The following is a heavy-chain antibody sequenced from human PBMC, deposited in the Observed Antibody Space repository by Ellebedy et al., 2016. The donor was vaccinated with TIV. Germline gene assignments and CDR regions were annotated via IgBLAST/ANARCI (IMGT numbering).Heavy chain of an antibody. CDR1: GGSISGYY. CDR2: MYFSGGT. J-gene: IGHJ4*02. Sequence: MPSETLSLTCTVSGGSISGYYWRWIRQPQGKGLERVGYMYFSGGTNSNPSRKSRVTISVDTSNNLFSLTLDSVTAADTAVYYCARFVAAHGYDYWGQGTLVTVSS. D-gene: IGHD6-25*01. CDR3: ARFVAAHGYDY. V-gene: IGHV4-59*01.